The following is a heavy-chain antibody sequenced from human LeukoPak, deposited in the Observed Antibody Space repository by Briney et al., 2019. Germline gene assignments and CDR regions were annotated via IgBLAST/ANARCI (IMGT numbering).Heavy chain of an antibody. J-gene: IGHJ6*03. V-gene: IGHV3-48*03. Sequence: PGGSLRLSCVVSGFTFRNYEMNWVRQAPGKGLEWVSYITSHSSTIYYADSVKGRFTISRDNAKNSLYLQMNSLRAEDTAVYYCARVLRYCSGGNCYSGGLGYMDVWGKGTTVTISS. CDR3: ARVLRYCSGGNCYSGGLGYMDV. D-gene: IGHD2-15*01. CDR2: ITSHSSTI. CDR1: GFTFRNYE.